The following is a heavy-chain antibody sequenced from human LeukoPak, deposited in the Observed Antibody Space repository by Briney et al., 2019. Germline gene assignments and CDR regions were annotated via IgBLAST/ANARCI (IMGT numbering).Heavy chain of an antibody. J-gene: IGHJ4*02. CDR2: IYYSGST. D-gene: IGHD3-3*01. CDR3: ASLYYDFWSGYSIDY. Sequence: SETLSLTCTVSGGSISRYYWSWIRQPPGKGLEWIGYIYYSGSTNYNPSLKSRVTIPVDTSKNQFSLKLSSVTAADTAVYYCASLYYDFWSGYSIDYWGQGTLVTVSS. V-gene: IGHV4-59*08. CDR1: GGSISRYY.